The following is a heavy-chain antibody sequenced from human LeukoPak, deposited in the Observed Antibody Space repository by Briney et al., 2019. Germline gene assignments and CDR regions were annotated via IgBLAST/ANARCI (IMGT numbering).Heavy chain of an antibody. CDR3: AKDMELLDY. J-gene: IGHJ4*02. V-gene: IGHV3-30-3*01. D-gene: IGHD1-7*01. Sequence: GSLRLSCAASGFTFSSYAMHWVRQAPGKGLEWVAVISYDGSNKYYADSVKGRFTISRDNSKNTLYLQMNSLRAEDTAVYYCAKDMELLDYWGQGTLVTVSS. CDR1: GFTFSSYA. CDR2: ISYDGSNK.